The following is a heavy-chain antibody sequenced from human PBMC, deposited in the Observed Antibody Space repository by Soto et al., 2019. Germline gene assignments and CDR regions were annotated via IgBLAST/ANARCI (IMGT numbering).Heavy chain of an antibody. J-gene: IGHJ4*02. CDR1: GYTFSTYY. CDR2: LNPNGGYT. CDR3: GKLRYSSDTGSFDH. D-gene: IGHD2-15*01. Sequence: GASVTVSCKAFGYTFSTYYTQLVRQAPGQGLEWMGILNPNGGYTDYADSVKGRFTISRDNAKNSLYLQMNSLRAEDTALYYCGKLRYSSDTGSFDHWGQGTLVTVSS. V-gene: IGHV1-46*04.